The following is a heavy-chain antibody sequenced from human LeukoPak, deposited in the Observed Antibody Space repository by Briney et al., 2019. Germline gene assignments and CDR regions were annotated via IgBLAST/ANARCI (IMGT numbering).Heavy chain of an antibody. CDR3: ARAWDSYDFWSGFDY. V-gene: IGHV1-69*13. J-gene: IGHJ4*02. CDR2: IIPIFGTA. D-gene: IGHD3-3*01. CDR1: GGTFSSYA. Sequence: SVKVSCKASGGTFSSYAISWVRQAPGQGLEWMGGIIPIFGTANYAQKFQGRVTITADESTSTAYMELSSLRSEDTAVYYRARAWDSYDFWSGFDYWGQGTLVTVSS.